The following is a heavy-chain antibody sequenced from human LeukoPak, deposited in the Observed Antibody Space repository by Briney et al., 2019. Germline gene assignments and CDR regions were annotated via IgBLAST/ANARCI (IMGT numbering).Heavy chain of an antibody. CDR2: IIPIFGTA. J-gene: IGHJ4*02. Sequence: SVKVSCKASGYTFINFAMNWVRQAPGQGLEWMGGIIPIFGTANYAQKFQGRVTITADESTSTAYMELSSLRSEDTAVYYCARVVGALESASGYFDYWGQGTLVTVSS. CDR1: GYTFINFA. CDR3: ARVVGALESASGYFDY. V-gene: IGHV1-69*13. D-gene: IGHD3-3*01.